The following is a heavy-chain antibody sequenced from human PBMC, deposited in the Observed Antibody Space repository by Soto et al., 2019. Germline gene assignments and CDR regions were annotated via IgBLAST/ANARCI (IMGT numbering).Heavy chain of an antibody. J-gene: IGHJ3*02. CDR3: AKDLVQGCMLSCDAFDI. Sequence: EVQLVESGGGLVQPGRSLRLSCAASGFTFDDYAMHWVRQAPGKGLAWVSGISWNSGSIGYADSVKGRFTISRDNAKNSLYLQMNSLRAEDTALYYCAKDLVQGCMLSCDAFDIWGQGTMVTVSS. D-gene: IGHD2-8*01. CDR2: ISWNSGSI. CDR1: GFTFDDYA. V-gene: IGHV3-9*01.